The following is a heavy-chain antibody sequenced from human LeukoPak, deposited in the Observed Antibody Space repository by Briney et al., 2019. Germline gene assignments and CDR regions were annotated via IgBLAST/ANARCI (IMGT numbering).Heavy chain of an antibody. CDR3: ARAFFYGSGSYSVSYFDY. J-gene: IGHJ4*02. Sequence: GGSLRLSCAASGFTFSSYEMNWVRQAPGKGLEWVSYISSSGSTIYYADSVKGRFTISRDNAKNSLYLQMNSLRAEDTAVDYCARAFFYGSGSYSVSYFDYWGQGTLVTVSS. D-gene: IGHD3-10*01. V-gene: IGHV3-48*03. CDR1: GFTFSSYE. CDR2: ISSSGSTI.